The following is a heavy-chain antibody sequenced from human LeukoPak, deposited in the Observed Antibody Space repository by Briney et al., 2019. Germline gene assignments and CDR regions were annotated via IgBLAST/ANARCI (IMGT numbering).Heavy chain of an antibody. D-gene: IGHD2-21*02. CDR3: ARGVVTDDYYMDV. CDR1: GGSVNSGRYY. CDR2: LYTNDNT. Sequence: SQTLSLTCTVYGGSVNSGRYYWTWIRRPAGKGLEWLGRLYTNDNTNYNPSLESRVSISLDTSKSQFYLQLTSVTAADTAVYFCARGVVTDDYYMDVWGKGTTVTVSS. V-gene: IGHV4-61*02. J-gene: IGHJ6*03.